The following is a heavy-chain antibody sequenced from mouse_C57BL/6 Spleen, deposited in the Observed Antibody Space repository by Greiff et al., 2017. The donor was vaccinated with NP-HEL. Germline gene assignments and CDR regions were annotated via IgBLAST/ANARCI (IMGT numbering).Heavy chain of an antibody. CDR3: ASYDYDGAYFDY. CDR1: GYTFTSYW. Sequence: QVHVKQSGAELVKPGASVKMSCKASGYTFTSYWITWVKQRPGQGLEWIGDIYPGSGSTNYNEKFKSKATLTVDTSSSTAYMQLSSLTSEDSAVYYCASYDYDGAYFDYWGQGTTLTVSS. CDR2: IYPGSGST. J-gene: IGHJ2*01. D-gene: IGHD2-4*01. V-gene: IGHV1-55*01.